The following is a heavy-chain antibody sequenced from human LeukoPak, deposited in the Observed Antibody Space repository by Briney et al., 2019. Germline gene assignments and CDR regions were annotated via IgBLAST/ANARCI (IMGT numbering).Heavy chain of an antibody. CDR1: GGSISSYY. V-gene: IGHV4-59*08. D-gene: IGHD3-22*01. Sequence: PSETLSLTCTVSGGSISSYYWSWIRQPPGKGLEWIGYIYYSGSTNYNPSLKSRVTISVDTSKNQFSLKLSSVTAADTAVYYCASNTYYYDSSGYPMRGPFYYWGQGTLVTVSS. J-gene: IGHJ4*02. CDR3: ASNTYYYDSSGYPMRGPFYY. CDR2: IYYSGST.